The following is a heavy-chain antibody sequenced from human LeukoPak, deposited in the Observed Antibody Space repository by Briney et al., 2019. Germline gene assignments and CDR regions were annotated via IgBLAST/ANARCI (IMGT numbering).Heavy chain of an antibody. CDR2: IYYSGST. Sequence: SETLSLTCTVSGGSISSYYWSWIRQPPGKGLEWIGYIYYSGSTNYNPSLKSRVTISVDTSKNQFSLKLSSVTAADTAVYYCARHAAYDYGDYVRYYYYGMDVWGQGTTVTVSS. D-gene: IGHD4-17*01. J-gene: IGHJ6*02. V-gene: IGHV4-59*08. CDR1: GGSISSYY. CDR3: ARHAAYDYGDYVRYYYYGMDV.